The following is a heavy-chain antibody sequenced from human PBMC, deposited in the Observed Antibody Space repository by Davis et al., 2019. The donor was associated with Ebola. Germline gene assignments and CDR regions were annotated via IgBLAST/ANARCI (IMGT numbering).Heavy chain of an antibody. V-gene: IGHV1-46*03. Sequence: ASVKVSCKASGYTFTYRYLHWVRQAPGQGLEWMGIINPSGGSTSYAQKFQGRVTMTRDTSTSTVYMELSSLRSEDTAVYYCATPMGRGYIDYWGQGTLVTVSS. CDR1: GYTFTYRY. CDR3: ATPMGRGYIDY. J-gene: IGHJ4*02. D-gene: IGHD3-10*01. CDR2: INPSGGST.